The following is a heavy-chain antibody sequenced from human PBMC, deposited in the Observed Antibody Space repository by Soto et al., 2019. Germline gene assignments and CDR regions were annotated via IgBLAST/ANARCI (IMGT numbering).Heavy chain of an antibody. D-gene: IGHD3-3*01. Sequence: QVQLVESGGGVVQPGRSLRLSCAASGFTFSSYGMHWVRQAPGKGLEWVAVISYDGSNKYYADSVKSRFTISRDNSKNTLYLQMNSLRAEDTAVYYCAKDRQAYYDFWSGIGAFDYWGQGTLVTVSS. CDR2: ISYDGSNK. J-gene: IGHJ4*02. CDR3: AKDRQAYYDFWSGIGAFDY. V-gene: IGHV3-30*18. CDR1: GFTFSSYG.